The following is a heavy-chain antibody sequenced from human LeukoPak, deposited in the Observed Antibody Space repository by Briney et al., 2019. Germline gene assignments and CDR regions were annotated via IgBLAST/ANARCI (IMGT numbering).Heavy chain of an antibody. D-gene: IGHD2-2*02. CDR3: AKGGCINPRCYIGDY. CDR2: ISGRDDST. J-gene: IGHJ4*02. V-gene: IGHV3-23*01. Sequence: PGGSLRLSCVASGFTFSSFPMSWVRQAPGRGLEGVSRISGRDDSTYYADSVRGRFTISRDNSKNTLYMHMNSLRADDTAVYYCAKGGCINPRCYIGDYWGQGALVTVSS. CDR1: GFTFSSFP.